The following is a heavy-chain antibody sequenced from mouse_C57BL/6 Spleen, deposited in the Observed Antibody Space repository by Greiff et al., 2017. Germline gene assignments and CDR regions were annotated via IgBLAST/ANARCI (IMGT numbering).Heavy chain of an antibody. CDR1: GFSLTSYG. CDR2: IWSGGST. V-gene: IGHV2-2*01. Sequence: VQLQESGPGLVQPSQSLSITCTVSGFSLTSYGVHWVRQSPGKGLEWLGVIWSGGSTDYNAAFISRLSISKDNSKSQVFFKMNSLQADDTAIYYCASPAYYSNSYAMDYWGQGTSVTVSS. D-gene: IGHD2-5*01. CDR3: ASPAYYSNSYAMDY. J-gene: IGHJ4*01.